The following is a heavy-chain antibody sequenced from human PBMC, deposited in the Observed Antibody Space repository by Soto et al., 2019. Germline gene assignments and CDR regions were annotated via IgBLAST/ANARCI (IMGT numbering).Heavy chain of an antibody. D-gene: IGHD1-20*01. CDR2: ISGSGGST. CDR3: AKGRGTITRYFGMDV. Sequence: EVQLLESGGGLVQPGGSLRLLCAASGFTFSSYAMSWVRQAPGKGLEWVSDISGSGGSTYYADSVKGRFTISRDNSKSTLYLQMNSLRAEDTAIYFCAKGRGTITRYFGMDVWGQVTTGTVSS. V-gene: IGHV3-23*01. CDR1: GFTFSSYA. J-gene: IGHJ6*02.